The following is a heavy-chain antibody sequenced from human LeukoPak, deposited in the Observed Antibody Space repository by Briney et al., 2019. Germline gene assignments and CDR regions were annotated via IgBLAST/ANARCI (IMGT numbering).Heavy chain of an antibody. D-gene: IGHD3-22*01. CDR2: IIPNLGTT. Sequence: SVKVYCKASGGTSNSHAISWVRQAPGQGLEWMGRIIPNLGTTNRAQNFQDRVTLTADKSTNTAYMELTSLTSDDTAVYYCATTNDGGGYQWGDFFDFWGQGTLVTVST. V-gene: IGHV1-69*04. J-gene: IGHJ4*02. CDR1: GGTSNSHA. CDR3: ATTNDGGGYQWGDFFDF.